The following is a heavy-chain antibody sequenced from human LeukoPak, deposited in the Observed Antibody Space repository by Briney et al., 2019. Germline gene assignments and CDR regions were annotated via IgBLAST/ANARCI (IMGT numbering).Heavy chain of an antibody. D-gene: IGHD6-19*01. CDR1: GYTFTGYY. J-gene: IGHJ5*02. Sequence: ASVKVSCKASGYTFTGYYMRWVRQAPGQGLEWMGWINPNSGGTNYAQKFQGRVTMTRDTSISTAYMELSRLRSDDTAVYYCAKRAVPNPFFFDPWGQGTVVTVSS. V-gene: IGHV1-2*02. CDR3: AKRAVPNPFFFDP. CDR2: INPNSGGT.